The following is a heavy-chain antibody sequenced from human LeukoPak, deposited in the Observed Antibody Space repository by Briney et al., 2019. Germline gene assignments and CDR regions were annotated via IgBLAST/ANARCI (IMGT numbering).Heavy chain of an antibody. V-gene: IGHV4-59*01. Sequence: SETLSLTCTVSGVSISSYYWSWIRQPPGKVLEWIGYIYYSGSTNYNPSLKSRFTISVDTSNNQFSLKLSSVTAADKAVYYCARVVAAAGIDYWGQGTLVTVSS. D-gene: IGHD6-13*01. CDR2: IYYSGST. CDR3: ARVVAAAGIDY. CDR1: GVSISSYY. J-gene: IGHJ4*02.